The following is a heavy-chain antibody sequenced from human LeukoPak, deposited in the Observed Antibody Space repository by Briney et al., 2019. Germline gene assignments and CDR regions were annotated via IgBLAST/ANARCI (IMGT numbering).Heavy chain of an antibody. CDR1: GFTFSSYS. Sequence: GGSLRLSCEASGFTFSSYSMSWVRQAPGKGLEWVSYISNSGSNIYYADSVKGRFTISRDIAKSSLSLQMNSLRAEDTALYYCARKTSASSGYFDYWGQGTLVTASS. CDR2: ISNSGSNI. V-gene: IGHV3-48*01. D-gene: IGHD1-26*01. J-gene: IGHJ4*02. CDR3: ARKTSASSGYFDY.